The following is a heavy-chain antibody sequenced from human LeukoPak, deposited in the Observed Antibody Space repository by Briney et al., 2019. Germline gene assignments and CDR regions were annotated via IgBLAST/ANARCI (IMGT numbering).Heavy chain of an antibody. CDR3: VRQKKSHGNFDY. CDR1: GFTFSDHA. V-gene: IGHV3-13*01. J-gene: IGHJ4*02. Sequence: GGSLRLSCEASGFTFSDHAMHWVRQAPGKGLEWVSAVGIAADTSYPGSVKGRFTISRENAKNSLYLQMNSLRVEDTAVYYCVRQKKSHGNFDYWGQGTLVTVSS. CDR2: VGIAADT. D-gene: IGHD1-26*01.